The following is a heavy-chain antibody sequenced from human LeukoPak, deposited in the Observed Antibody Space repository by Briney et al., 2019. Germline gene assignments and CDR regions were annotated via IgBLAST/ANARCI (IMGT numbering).Heavy chain of an antibody. CDR1: GFTFTGYY. Sequence: EASVKVSCKASGFTFTGYYIHWVRQAPGRGLEWMGWVNPNSGGTNYAQMFQGRVTMTRDTSINTAYMELSGLRSDDTAVYYCARDSYGGNWSLGYWGQGTLVTVSS. CDR3: ARDSYGGNWSLGY. J-gene: IGHJ4*02. V-gene: IGHV1-2*02. D-gene: IGHD4-23*01. CDR2: VNPNSGGT.